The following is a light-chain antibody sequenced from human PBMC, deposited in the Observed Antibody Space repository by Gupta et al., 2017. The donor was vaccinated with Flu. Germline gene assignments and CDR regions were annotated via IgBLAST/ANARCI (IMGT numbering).Light chain of an antibody. CDR3: QQSYSTPL. CDR1: QRISNY. CDR2: AAS. V-gene: IGKV1-39*01. Sequence: SPSYMSASVGDRVTNPCRERQRISNYLNWYQQKPGQAPKLLIQAASRVQSGVPSRFSGSGSGTDFTLTSSRLQPEDFATYYWQQSYSTPLFGGGTKVEIK. J-gene: IGKJ4*01.